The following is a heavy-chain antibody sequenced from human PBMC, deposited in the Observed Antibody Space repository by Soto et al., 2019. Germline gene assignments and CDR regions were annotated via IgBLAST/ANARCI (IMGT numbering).Heavy chain of an antibody. CDR1: GYSISSGYY. J-gene: IGHJ6*02. CDR3: ARVRSGAYYYYYGMDV. D-gene: IGHD3-10*01. V-gene: IGHV4-38-2*01. Sequence: SETLSLTCAVSGYSISSGYYWGWIRQPPGKGLEWIGSIYHSGSTYYNPSLKSRVTISVDTSKNQFSLKLSSVTAADTAVHYCARVRSGAYYYYYGMDVWGQGTTVTVSS. CDR2: IYHSGST.